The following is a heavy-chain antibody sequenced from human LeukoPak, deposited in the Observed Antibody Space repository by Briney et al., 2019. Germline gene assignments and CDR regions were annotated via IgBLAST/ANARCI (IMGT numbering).Heavy chain of an antibody. CDR3: ARDRVGYCASISCFTFDN. V-gene: IGHV3-33*01. CDR2: IWYDGSNK. J-gene: IGHJ4*02. Sequence: PGGSLRLSCAASGFTFNTHGMHWVRQAPGKGLEWVAVIWYDGSNKYCADSVKGRFTISRDNSKNMVYLEMNSLRAEDTAMYYCARDRVGYCASISCFTFDNWGQGTLVTVSS. CDR1: GFTFNTHG. D-gene: IGHD2-2*01.